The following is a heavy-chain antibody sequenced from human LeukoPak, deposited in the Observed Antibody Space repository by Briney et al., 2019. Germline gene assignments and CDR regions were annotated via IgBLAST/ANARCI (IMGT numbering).Heavy chain of an antibody. V-gene: IGHV3-23*01. CDR2: ISGSGGST. CDR3: AKSAYDYVWGSLTADR. D-gene: IGHD3-16*01. J-gene: IGHJ5*02. Sequence: GGSLRLSCAASGFTFSSYAMSWVRQAPGKGLEWVSAISGSGGSTYYADSVKGRFTISRDNSKNTLYLQMNSLRAEDTAVYYCAKSAYDYVWGSLTADRWGQGTLVTVSS. CDR1: GFTFSSYA.